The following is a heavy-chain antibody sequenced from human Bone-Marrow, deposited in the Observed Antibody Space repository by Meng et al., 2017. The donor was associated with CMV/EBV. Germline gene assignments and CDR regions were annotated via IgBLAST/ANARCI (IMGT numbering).Heavy chain of an antibody. CDR2: GSDCSGEI. CDR1: GFTFGVYG. Sequence: GFTFGVYGGTWVRQAPGKSLQWAGNGSDCSGEINYTGTMNYSFTISRGDAKTAEKLKMNSLRAEGTAMYYCTSVHLLRAGTNRFDYWGQGTLVTVSS. D-gene: IGHD1-7*01. J-gene: IGHJ4*02. V-gene: IGHV3-21*05. CDR3: TSVHLLRAGTNRFDY.